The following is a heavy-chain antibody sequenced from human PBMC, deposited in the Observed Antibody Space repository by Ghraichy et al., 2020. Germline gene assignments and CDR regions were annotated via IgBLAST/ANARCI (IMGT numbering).Heavy chain of an antibody. D-gene: IGHD6-13*01. CDR2: INHSGST. CDR1: GGSFSGYY. CDR3: ARGSFKRWGIAAAGTVNRYYYYLGV. V-gene: IGHV4-34*01. Sequence: SETLSLTCAVYGGSFSGYYWSWIRQPPGKGLEWIGEINHSGSTNYNPSLKSRVTISVETSKNQFSLKLSSVTAADTAVYYCARGSFKRWGIAAAGTVNRYYYYLGVWGKGTRVTGSS. J-gene: IGHJ6*03.